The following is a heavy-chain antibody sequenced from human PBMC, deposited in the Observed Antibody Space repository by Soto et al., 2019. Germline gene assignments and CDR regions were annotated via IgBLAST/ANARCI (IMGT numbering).Heavy chain of an antibody. D-gene: IGHD2-15*01. CDR2: ISSSSTI. Sequence: GSLRLSCAASGFTFSSYSMNWVRQAPGKGLEWVSYISSSSTIYYADSVKGRFTISRDNAKNSLYLQMNSLRDEDTAVYYCARGAGWWLSDRTDAFDIWGQGKMVTVSS. CDR1: GFTFSSYS. J-gene: IGHJ3*02. CDR3: ARGAGWWLSDRTDAFDI. V-gene: IGHV3-48*02.